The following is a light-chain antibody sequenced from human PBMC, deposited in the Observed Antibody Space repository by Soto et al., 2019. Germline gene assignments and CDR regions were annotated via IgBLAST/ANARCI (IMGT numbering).Light chain of an antibody. CDR2: DAS. CDR1: QSVSSY. Sequence: EIVLTQSPATLSLSPGERATLSCRASQSVSSYLAWYQQKPGQAPRLLIYDASNRATGIPARFSGSGSGTDFTLTISSLEPEDFAVYYCQQRSHWPPETFVGGTKVEIK. V-gene: IGKV3-11*01. J-gene: IGKJ4*01. CDR3: QQRSHWPPET.